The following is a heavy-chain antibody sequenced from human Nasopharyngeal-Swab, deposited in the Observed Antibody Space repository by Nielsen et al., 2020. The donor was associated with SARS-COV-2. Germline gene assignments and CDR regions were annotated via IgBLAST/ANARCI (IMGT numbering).Heavy chain of an antibody. V-gene: IGHV1-24*01. CDR3: ATRDPSIVGATTPYDAFDI. D-gene: IGHD1-26*01. CDR2: FDPEDGET. CDR1: GYTLTELS. J-gene: IGHJ3*02. Sequence: ASVKVSCKVSGYTLTELSMHWVRQAPGKGLEWMGGFDPEDGETIYAQKFQGRVTMTEDTPTDTAYMELSSLRSEDTAVYYCATRDPSIVGATTPYDAFDIWGQGTMVTVSS.